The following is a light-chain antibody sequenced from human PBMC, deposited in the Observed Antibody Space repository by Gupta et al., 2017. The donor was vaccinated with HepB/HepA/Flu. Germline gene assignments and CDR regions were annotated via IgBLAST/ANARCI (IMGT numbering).Light chain of an antibody. CDR3: SSYTSSSTRV. J-gene: IGLJ2*01. Sequence: QSALTQPASVSGSPGQSITISCTGTSSDVGGYNYVSWYQQPPGKALNLMIYDVSKRPAGVASRFSASKAANTASLTISGRQAEDAADYYYSSYTSSSTRVFGGGTKLTVL. V-gene: IGLV2-14*01. CDR2: DVS. CDR1: SSDVGGYNY.